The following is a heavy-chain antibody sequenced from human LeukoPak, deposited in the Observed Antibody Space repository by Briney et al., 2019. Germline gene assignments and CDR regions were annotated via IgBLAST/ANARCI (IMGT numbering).Heavy chain of an antibody. CDR3: ARRSAWFGEAPPDY. CDR2: ISSSSSYI. D-gene: IGHD3-10*01. J-gene: IGHJ4*02. Sequence: GGSLRLSCAASGFTFSSYSVNWVRQAPGKGLEWVSSISSSSSYIYYADSVKGRFTISRDNAKNSLYLQMNSLRAEDTAVYYCARRSAWFGEAPPDYWGQGTMVTVSS. CDR1: GFTFSSYS. V-gene: IGHV3-21*01.